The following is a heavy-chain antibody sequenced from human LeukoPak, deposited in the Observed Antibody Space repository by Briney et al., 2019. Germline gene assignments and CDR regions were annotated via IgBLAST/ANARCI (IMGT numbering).Heavy chain of an antibody. V-gene: IGHV4-34*01. CDR2: INHSGST. CDR1: GESFSGYY. CDR3: ARGHYGLDV. Sequence: SETLSLTCAVYGESFSGYYWSWIRQPPGKGLEWIGEINHSGSTNYNPSLKSRVTISVDTSKNQFSLKLSSVTAADTAIYYCARGHYGLDVWGQGTTVTVSS. J-gene: IGHJ6*02.